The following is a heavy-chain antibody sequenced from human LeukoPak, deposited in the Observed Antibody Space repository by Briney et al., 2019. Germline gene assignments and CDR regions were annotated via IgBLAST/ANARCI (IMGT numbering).Heavy chain of an antibody. CDR1: GGSISSGGHY. J-gene: IGHJ4*02. CDR2: IYYSGSS. V-gene: IGHV4-31*03. Sequence: SETLSLTCTDSGGSISSGGHYWSWIRQHPEKGLEWIGHIYYSGSSFYNPSLKSRVTMSTDTSKNQLSLKLSSVTAADTAVYYCARAVGDLGDYWGQGTLVTVSS. CDR3: ARAVGDLGDY. D-gene: IGHD4-17*01.